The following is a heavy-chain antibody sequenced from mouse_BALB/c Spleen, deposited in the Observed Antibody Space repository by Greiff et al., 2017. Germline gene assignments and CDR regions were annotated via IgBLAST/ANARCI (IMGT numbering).Heavy chain of an antibody. CDR2: IDPENGDT. J-gene: IGHJ3*01. V-gene: IGHV14-4*02. CDR1: GFNIKDYY. CDR3: NADGNYAY. Sequence: VQLKQSGAELVRSGASVKLSCTASGFNIKDYYMHWVKQRPEQGLEWIGWIDPENGDTEYAPKFQGKATMTADTSSNTAYLQLSSLTSEDTAVYYCNADGNYAYWGQGTLVTVSA. D-gene: IGHD2-1*01.